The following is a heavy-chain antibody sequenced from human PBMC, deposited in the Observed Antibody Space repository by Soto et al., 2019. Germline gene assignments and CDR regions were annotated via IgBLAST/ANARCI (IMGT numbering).Heavy chain of an antibody. CDR3: ETSYIVVVVAATGLAFDI. Sequence: ASVKVSCKVSGYTLTELSMHWVRQAPGKGLEWMGGFDPEDGETIYAQKFQGRVTMTEDTSTDTAYMELSSLRSEDTAVYYCETSYIVVVVAATGLAFDIWGQGTMVTVSS. V-gene: IGHV1-24*01. CDR1: GYTLTELS. D-gene: IGHD2-15*01. J-gene: IGHJ3*02. CDR2: FDPEDGET.